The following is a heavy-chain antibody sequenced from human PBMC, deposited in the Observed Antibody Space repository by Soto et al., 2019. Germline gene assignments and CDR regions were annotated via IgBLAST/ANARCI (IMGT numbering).Heavy chain of an antibody. V-gene: IGHV1-69*06. CDR2: IIPIFGTA. CDR1: GGTFSSYA. J-gene: IGHJ6*02. Sequence: ASVKVSCKASGGTFSSYAISWVRQAPGQGLEWMGGIIPIFGTANYAQKFQGRVTITADKSTSTAYMELSSLRSEDTAVYYCARDTSEGDDYYDSRGYSPGPGMDVWG. D-gene: IGHD3-22*01. CDR3: ARDTSEGDDYYDSRGYSPGPGMDV.